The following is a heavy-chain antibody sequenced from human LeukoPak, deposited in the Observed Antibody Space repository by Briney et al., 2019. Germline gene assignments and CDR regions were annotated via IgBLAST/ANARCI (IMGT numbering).Heavy chain of an antibody. V-gene: IGHV3-30*18. D-gene: IGHD3-16*01. CDR1: GFTFNSFG. Sequence: GGSLRLSCAASGFTFNSFGMHWVRKVPGKGLEWLALISYDGVIKFYADSVKGRFTISRDNSMKTLHLQINSVRLEDTGLYFCAKDWGTVNWFDSWGQGTLVTVSS. CDR3: AKDWGTVNWFDS. CDR2: ISYDGVIK. J-gene: IGHJ5*01.